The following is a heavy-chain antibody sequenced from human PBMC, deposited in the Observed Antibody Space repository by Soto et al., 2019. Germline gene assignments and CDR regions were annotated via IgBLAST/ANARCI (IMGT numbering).Heavy chain of an antibody. J-gene: IGHJ4*02. Sequence: QVQLVQSGAEVKKPGASVKVSCKASGYTFTSYAMHWVRQAPGQRLEWMGWINAGNGNTKYSQKFQGRVTITRDTSASTAYMELSSLRSEDTAVYYCARSGSSRWYVLYYFDYWGQGTLVTVSS. CDR3: ARSGSSRWYVLYYFDY. CDR1: GYTFTSYA. CDR2: INAGNGNT. D-gene: IGHD6-13*01. V-gene: IGHV1-3*01.